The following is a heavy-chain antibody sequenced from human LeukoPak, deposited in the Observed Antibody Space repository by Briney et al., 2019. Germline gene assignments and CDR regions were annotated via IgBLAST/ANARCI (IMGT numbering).Heavy chain of an antibody. Sequence: PGGSLRLSCAAAGITFSSYAMSWVRQAPGKGPEWVSAISGSGGSTYYADSVKGRFTISRDNSKNTLYLQTNSLRAEDTAVYYCAKSRSSGWYGRFDPWGQGTLVTVSS. D-gene: IGHD6-19*01. J-gene: IGHJ5*02. CDR2: ISGSGGST. CDR1: GITFSSYA. CDR3: AKSRSSGWYGRFDP. V-gene: IGHV3-23*01.